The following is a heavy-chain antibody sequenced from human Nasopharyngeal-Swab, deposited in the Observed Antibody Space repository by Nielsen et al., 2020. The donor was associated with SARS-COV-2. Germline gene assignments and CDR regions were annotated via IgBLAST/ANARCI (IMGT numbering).Heavy chain of an antibody. J-gene: IGHJ6*03. Sequence: GESLKISCAASGFTFSSYAMHWVRQAPGKGLEWVAVISYDGSNKYYADSVKGRFTISRDNSKNTLYLQMNSLRAEDTAVYYCARANVVVPAASYYYYMDVWGKGTTVTVSS. CDR1: GFTFSSYA. CDR3: ARANVVVPAASYYYYMDV. D-gene: IGHD2-2*01. V-gene: IGHV3-30*04. CDR2: ISYDGSNK.